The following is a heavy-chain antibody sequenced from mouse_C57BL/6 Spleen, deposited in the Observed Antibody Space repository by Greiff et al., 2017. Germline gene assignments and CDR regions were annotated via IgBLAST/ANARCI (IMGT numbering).Heavy chain of an antibody. CDR2: INYDGSST. CDR1: GFTFSDYY. V-gene: IGHV5-16*01. CDR3: ARDRATGTGDFDY. Sequence: EVKVVESEGGLVQPGSSMKLSCTASGFTFSDYYMAWVRQVPEKGLEWVANINYDGSSTYYLDSLKSRFIISRDNAKNILYLQMSSLKSEDTATYYCARDRATGTGDFDYWGQGTTLTVSS. J-gene: IGHJ2*01. D-gene: IGHD4-1*02.